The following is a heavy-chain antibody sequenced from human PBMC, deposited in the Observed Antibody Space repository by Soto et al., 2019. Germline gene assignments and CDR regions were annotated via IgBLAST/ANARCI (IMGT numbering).Heavy chain of an antibody. CDR3: ARVGAYFGEFDYFDY. CDR1: GFTFSSYS. D-gene: IGHD3-10*01. V-gene: IGHV3-21*01. J-gene: IGHJ4*02. CDR2: ISRNSDYI. Sequence: EVQLVESGGGLVKPGGSLRLSCAASGFTFSSYSMNWVRQAPGKGLEWVSSISRNSDYISYSDSVKGRFIISRDNARTSLYLHRNSLRGEDTAVYYCARVGAYFGEFDYFDYWGQGALVTVSS.